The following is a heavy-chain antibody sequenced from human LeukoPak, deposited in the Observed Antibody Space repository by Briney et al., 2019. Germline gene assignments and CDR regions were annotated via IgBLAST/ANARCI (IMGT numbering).Heavy chain of an antibody. Sequence: GGSLRLSCAASGFTFSSYDMHWVRQATGKGLEWVSAIGTAGDTYYPGSVKGRFTISRENAKNSLYLQMNSLRAGDTAVYYCARDAAGTKCPDFWGQGTLVTVSS. CDR3: ARDAAGTKCPDF. CDR2: IGTAGDT. D-gene: IGHD6-19*01. CDR1: GFTFSSYD. V-gene: IGHV3-13*01. J-gene: IGHJ4*02.